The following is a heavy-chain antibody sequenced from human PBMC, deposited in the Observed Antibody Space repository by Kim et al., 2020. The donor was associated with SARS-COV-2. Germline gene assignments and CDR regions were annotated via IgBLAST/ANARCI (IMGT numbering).Heavy chain of an antibody. V-gene: IGHV1-2*02. CDR1: GYAFIDYY. J-gene: IGHJ4*02. Sequence: ASVKVSCKTYGYAFIDYYIHWVRQAPGQGLEWMGWINPNDGGTYCAQKFQGRVTMTKDASISTVYMEMNRLTSDDTAVYYCGRDEGAALGAYLDYWGQGALVTVSS. CDR3: GRDEGAALGAYLDY. D-gene: IGHD6-13*01. CDR2: INPNDGGT.